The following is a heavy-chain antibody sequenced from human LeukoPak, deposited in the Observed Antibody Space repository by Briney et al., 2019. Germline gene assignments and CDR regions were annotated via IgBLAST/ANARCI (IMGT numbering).Heavy chain of an antibody. D-gene: IGHD5-24*01. J-gene: IGHJ4*02. V-gene: IGHV4-59*01. CDR1: GGSISSYY. Sequence: YPSETLSLNCTVSGGSISSYYWSWIRQPPGKGLEWIGYIYYSGSTNYNPSLKSRVTISIDTSKNQFSLNLRSVTAADTAVYYCARAGDGYNRFDYWGQGTLVTVSS. CDR2: IYYSGST. CDR3: ARAGDGYNRFDY.